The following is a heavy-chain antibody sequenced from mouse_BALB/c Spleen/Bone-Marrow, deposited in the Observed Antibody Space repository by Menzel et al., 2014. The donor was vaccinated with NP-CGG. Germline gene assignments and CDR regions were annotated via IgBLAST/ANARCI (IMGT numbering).Heavy chain of an antibody. CDR3: ARDENVGIYWYFDV. V-gene: IGHV7-3*02. CDR2: IRNKANGYTT. Sequence: DVQLVESGRGSVQPGGSLRLSCATSGFTFTDYYMSWVRQPPGKALEWLGFIRNKANGYTTEYSASVKGRFTISRDNSQRILYLQMNTLRAEDSATYYCARDENVGIYWYFDVWGAETTVIVSS. J-gene: IGHJ1*01. CDR1: GFTFTDYY.